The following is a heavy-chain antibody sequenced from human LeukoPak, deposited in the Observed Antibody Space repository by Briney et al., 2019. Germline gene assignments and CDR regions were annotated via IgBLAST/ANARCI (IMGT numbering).Heavy chain of an antibody. D-gene: IGHD3-22*01. V-gene: IGHV1-46*01. CDR3: ARERRYYDSSGWPDAFGI. CDR2: INPSGGST. Sequence: ASVKVSCKASGYTFTSYYMHWVRQAPGQGLEWMGIINPSGGSTSYAQKFQGRVTMTRDTSTSTVYMELSSLRSEDTAVYYCARERRYYDSSGWPDAFGIWGQGTMVTVSS. CDR1: GYTFTSYY. J-gene: IGHJ3*02.